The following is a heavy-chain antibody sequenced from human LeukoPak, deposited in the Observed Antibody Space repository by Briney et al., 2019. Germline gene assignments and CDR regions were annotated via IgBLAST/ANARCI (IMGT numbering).Heavy chain of an antibody. V-gene: IGHV3-23*01. CDR1: GFTFSSYA. CDR2: ISDSGGST. CDR3: ASLGYCSSTSCYAGEFGY. Sequence: GGSLRLSCAASGFTFSSYAMNWVRQAPGKGLEWVSAISDSGGSTYYADSVKGRFTISRDNSNNTLYLQMNSLRAEDTAVYYCASLGYCSSTSCYAGEFGYWGQGTLVTVSS. J-gene: IGHJ4*02. D-gene: IGHD2-2*01.